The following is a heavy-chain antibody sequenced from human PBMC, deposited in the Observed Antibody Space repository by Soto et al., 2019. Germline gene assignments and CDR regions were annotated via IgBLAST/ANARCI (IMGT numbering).Heavy chain of an antibody. CDR2: ISGSGGST. J-gene: IGHJ6*02. CDR3: AKHSSGWAYYGMDV. V-gene: IGHV3-23*01. Sequence: VGSLRLSCAASGFTFSSYAMSWVRQAPGKGLEWVSAISGSGGSTYYADSVKGRFTISRDNSKNTLYLQMNSLRAEDTAVYYCAKHSSGWAYYGMDVWGQGTTVTVSS. CDR1: GFTFSSYA. D-gene: IGHD6-19*01.